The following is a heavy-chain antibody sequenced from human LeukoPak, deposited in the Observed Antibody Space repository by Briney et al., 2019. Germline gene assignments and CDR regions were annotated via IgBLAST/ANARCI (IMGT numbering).Heavy chain of an antibody. V-gene: IGHV1-2*02. CDR1: GYTFTGYY. CDR2: INPKSGGT. Sequence: ASVTVSCKASGYTFTGYYMHWVRQAPGQGLEWMGWINPKSGGTNYEQKFQGRVIMTRDTSISTAYMELSRLTSDDTAVYYCARHMTTAKNWFDPWGQGTLVTVSS. J-gene: IGHJ5*02. D-gene: IGHD1-1*01. CDR3: ARHMTTAKNWFDP.